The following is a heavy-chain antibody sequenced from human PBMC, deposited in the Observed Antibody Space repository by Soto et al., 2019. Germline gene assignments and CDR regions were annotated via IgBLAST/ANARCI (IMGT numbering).Heavy chain of an antibody. CDR3: ARGGYYANNWVKLRHYGLDV. V-gene: IGHV1-69*13. D-gene: IGHD3-16*01. CDR1: GGTFSSYA. J-gene: IGHJ6*02. Sequence: SVKVSCKASGGTFSSYAISWVRQAPGQGLEWMGGIIPIFATANYAQKFQGRVTITADESTSTAYMELRSLKSDDTAVYYCARGGYYANNWVKLRHYGLDVWGQGTSVTVSS. CDR2: IIPIFATA.